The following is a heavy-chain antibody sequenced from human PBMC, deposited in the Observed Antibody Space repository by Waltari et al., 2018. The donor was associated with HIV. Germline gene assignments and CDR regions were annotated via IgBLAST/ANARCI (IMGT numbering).Heavy chain of an antibody. Sequence: AESGGRLIQPGGSLGLSCTASNFSVSEKHVTWIRQVPGGSREGVAVSDPDDTTHYADSVRGRFTISRAKSRTTVLLLMSGLCVDDTTTYFCATGVRYYGPWGQGTRVTVST. D-gene: IGHD3-10*01. V-gene: IGHV3-53*01. CDR2: SDPDDTT. CDR3: ATGVRYYGP. J-gene: IGHJ5*02. CDR1: NFSVSEKH.